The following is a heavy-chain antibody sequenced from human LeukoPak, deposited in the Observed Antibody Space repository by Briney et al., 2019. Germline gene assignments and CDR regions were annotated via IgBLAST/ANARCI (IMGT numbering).Heavy chain of an antibody. Sequence: ASVKVSCKASGGTFSSYAISWMRQAPGQGLEWMGGIIPIFGTANYAQKFQGRVTITTDESTSTAYMELSSLRSEDTAVYYCARGPIMDPNYFDYWGQGTLVTVSS. J-gene: IGHJ4*02. CDR3: ARGPIMDPNYFDY. CDR1: GGTFSSYA. V-gene: IGHV1-69*05. D-gene: IGHD2-8*01. CDR2: IIPIFGTA.